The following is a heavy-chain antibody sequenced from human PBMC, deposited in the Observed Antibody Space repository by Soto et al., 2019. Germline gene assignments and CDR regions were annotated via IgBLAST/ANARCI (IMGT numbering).Heavy chain of an antibody. V-gene: IGHV4-59*08. CDR3: ARKGYGGWHFDY. CDR2: IYYSGST. J-gene: IGHJ4*02. CDR1: GGSISSYY. Sequence: PSETLSLTCTVSGGSISSYYWSWIRQPPGKGLEWIGYIYYSGSTNYNPSLKSRVTISVDTSKNQFSLKLSSVTAADTAVYYCARKGYGGWHFDYWGQGTLVTVSS. D-gene: IGHD4-17*01.